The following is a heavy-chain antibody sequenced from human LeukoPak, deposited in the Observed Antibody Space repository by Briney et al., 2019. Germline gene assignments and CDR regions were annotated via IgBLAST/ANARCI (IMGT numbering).Heavy chain of an antibody. V-gene: IGHV3-48*03. D-gene: IGHD3-16*01. CDR2: ISDVGTTI. CDR3: AREYMIT. Sequence: PGGSLRLSCAASGFAFSSHEMNWVRQAQGKGLEWVSYISDVGTTIYYADSVKGRFTISRDNAKNSLYLQMNSLRAEDTAVYYCAREYMITWGQGTMVTVSS. CDR1: GFAFSSHE. J-gene: IGHJ3*01.